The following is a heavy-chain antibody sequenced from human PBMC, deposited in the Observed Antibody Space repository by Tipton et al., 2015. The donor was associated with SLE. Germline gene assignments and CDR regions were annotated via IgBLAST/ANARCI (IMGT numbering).Heavy chain of an antibody. J-gene: IGHJ3*02. D-gene: IGHD3-3*01. Sequence: TLSLTCTVSGGSISSGSYYWSWIRQPAGKGLEWIGYIYTSGSTNYNPSLKSRVTISVDTSKNQFSLKLSSVTAADTAVYYCARDKVGQYYDFWSGYSTGAFDIWGQGTMVTVSS. CDR2: IYTSGST. CDR1: GGSISSGSYY. V-gene: IGHV4-61*09. CDR3: ARDKVGQYYDFWSGYSTGAFDI.